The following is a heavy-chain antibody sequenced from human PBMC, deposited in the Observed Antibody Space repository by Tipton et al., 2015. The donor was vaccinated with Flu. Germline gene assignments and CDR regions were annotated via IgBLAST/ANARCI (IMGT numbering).Heavy chain of an antibody. CDR2: IYYSGST. CDR3: ASDLSRDGYNLYDY. CDR1: GGSVSSGSYY. D-gene: IGHD5-24*01. Sequence: TLSLTCTVSGGSVSSGSYYWSWIRQPPGKGLEWIGYIYYSGSTNYNPSLKSRVTISVDTSKNQFSLKLSSVTAAGTAVYYCASDLSRDGYNLYDYWGQGTLVTVSS. J-gene: IGHJ4*02. V-gene: IGHV4-61*01.